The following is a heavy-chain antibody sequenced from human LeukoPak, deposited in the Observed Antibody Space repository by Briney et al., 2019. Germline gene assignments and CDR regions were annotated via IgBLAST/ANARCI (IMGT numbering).Heavy chain of an antibody. J-gene: IGHJ4*02. CDR1: GYTFTGYY. CDR3: ARATAENAY. Sequence: ASVKVSRKPSGYTFTGYYMHRVRQAPRPGLESMGWINPKSGVTNYLQKLQCRVTMTRDTSISTAYMELSRLRSDDTAVYYCARATAENAYWGQGTLVTVSS. D-gene: IGHD1-14*01. CDR2: INPKSGVT. V-gene: IGHV1-2*02.